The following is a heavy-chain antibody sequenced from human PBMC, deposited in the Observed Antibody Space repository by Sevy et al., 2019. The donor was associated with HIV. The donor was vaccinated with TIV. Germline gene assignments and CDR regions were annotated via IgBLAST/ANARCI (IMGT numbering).Heavy chain of an antibody. D-gene: IGHD6-6*01. J-gene: IGHJ6*03. CDR2: VYYTGKT. V-gene: IGHV4-59*01. Sequence: SETPSLTCNVSGVSITRSYWNWIRQTPGKGLEWIAFVYYTGKTNYNPSLKSRVTVSLDTSKSQFSLKLSSVTAADTAVYYCARGGAGRQFDYYYYMDVWGKGTTVTVSS. CDR1: GVSITRSY. CDR3: ARGGAGRQFDYYYYMDV.